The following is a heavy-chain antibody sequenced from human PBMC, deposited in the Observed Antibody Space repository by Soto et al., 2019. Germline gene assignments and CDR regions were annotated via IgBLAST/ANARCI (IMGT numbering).Heavy chain of an antibody. V-gene: IGHV4-59*01. J-gene: IGHJ6*02. CDR2: IYYSGST. Sequence: ETLSLTCTVSGGSISSYYWGWIRQPPGKGLEWIGYIYYSGSTNYNPSLKSRVTISVDTSKNQFSLKLSSVTAADTAVYYCARAHAVVTPGGPPFHYYYYGMDVWGQGTTVTVSS. CDR1: GGSISSYY. CDR3: ARAHAVVTPGGPPFHYYYYGMDV. D-gene: IGHD2-21*02.